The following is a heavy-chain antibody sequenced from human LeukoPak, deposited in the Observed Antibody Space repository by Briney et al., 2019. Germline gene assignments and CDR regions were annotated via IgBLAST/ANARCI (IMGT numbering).Heavy chain of an antibody. CDR2: VYYGGNT. Sequence: SETLSLTCTVSGGSISSSSYYWDWVRQPPGKGLEWIGNVYYGGNTFYNSSLESRVTISVDMSKNQFSLKLSSLTAADTTVYYCARQRADYFYHYLDVWGKGTSVTVSS. CDR3: ARQRADYFYHYLDV. J-gene: IGHJ6*03. CDR1: GGSISSSSYY. V-gene: IGHV4-39*01.